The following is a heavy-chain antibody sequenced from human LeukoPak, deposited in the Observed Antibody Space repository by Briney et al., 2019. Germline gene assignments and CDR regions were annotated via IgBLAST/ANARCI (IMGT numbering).Heavy chain of an antibody. CDR1: GFTFSSYG. V-gene: IGHV3-30*18. CDR3: AKASFGGGMDV. J-gene: IGHJ6*02. Sequence: PGGSLRLSCAASGFTFSSYGMHWGRQAPGKGLEWVAVISYDGSNKYFADSVKGRFTISRDNSKNTLYLQMNSLRAEDTAVYYCAKASFGGGMDVWGQGTTVTVSS. D-gene: IGHD3-10*01. CDR2: ISYDGSNK.